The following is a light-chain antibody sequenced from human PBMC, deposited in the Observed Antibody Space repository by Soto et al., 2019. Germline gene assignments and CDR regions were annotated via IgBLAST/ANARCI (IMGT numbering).Light chain of an antibody. Sequence: QSALTQVASVSGSPGQSITISCTGTSGDVGGYDYVSWYQQHPGKAPKLMIYNVNYRPSGVSNRFSGSKSGNTASLTISGLQAEDEASYYCTSYTNTNTVVFSGGTKVTVL. J-gene: IGLJ2*01. CDR2: NVN. V-gene: IGLV2-14*03. CDR1: SGDVGGYDY. CDR3: TSYTNTNTVV.